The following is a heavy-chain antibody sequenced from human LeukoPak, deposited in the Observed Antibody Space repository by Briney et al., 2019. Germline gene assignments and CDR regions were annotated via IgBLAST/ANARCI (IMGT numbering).Heavy chain of an antibody. CDR1: GGTFSSYA. Sequence: ASVKVSCKASGGTFSSYAISWVRQAPGQGLEWMGWINTNTGNPTYAQGFTGRFVFSLDTSVSTAYLQISSLKAEDTAVYYCARASWYSYPYFDYWGQGTLVTVSS. CDR3: ARASWYSYPYFDY. CDR2: INTNTGNP. V-gene: IGHV7-4-1*02. J-gene: IGHJ4*02. D-gene: IGHD2-15*01.